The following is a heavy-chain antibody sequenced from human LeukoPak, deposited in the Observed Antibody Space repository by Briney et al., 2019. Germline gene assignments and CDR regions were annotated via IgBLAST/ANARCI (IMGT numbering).Heavy chain of an antibody. V-gene: IGHV3-11*01. D-gene: IGHD2-8*01. CDR3: ARGEWFYDS. Sequence: PGGSLRLSCAASGFTFSGYYMSWIRQAPGKGLEWVSHINSGSDIIYNADSVKGRFTISRDNAETSLYLQMNSLRADDTAVYFCARGEWFYDSWGQGTLVTVPS. CDR1: GFTFSGYY. J-gene: IGHJ4*02. CDR2: INSGSDII.